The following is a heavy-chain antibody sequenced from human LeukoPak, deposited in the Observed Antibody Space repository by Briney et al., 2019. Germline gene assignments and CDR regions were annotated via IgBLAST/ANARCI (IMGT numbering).Heavy chain of an antibody. Sequence: GRSLRLSCAASGFTFSSYGMHWVRQAPGKGLEWVAVISYDGSNKYYADSVKGRFIISRDNSKNTLYLQMNSLRAEDTAVYYCAKDQTAITAAGFFDYWGQGTLVTVSS. V-gene: IGHV3-30*18. J-gene: IGHJ4*02. CDR1: GFTFSSYG. CDR2: ISYDGSNK. CDR3: AKDQTAITAAGFFDY. D-gene: IGHD6-13*01.